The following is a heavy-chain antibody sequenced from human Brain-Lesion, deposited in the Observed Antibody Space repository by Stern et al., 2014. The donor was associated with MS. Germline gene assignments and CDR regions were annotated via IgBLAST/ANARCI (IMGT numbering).Heavy chain of an antibody. Sequence: VQLVESGADVKKPGASVKVSCKVSGYTLTELSMHWVRQAPRKGLEWMGGFDPEDGETIDAQKFQGRVPMTEDTSTDTAYMELSSLRSEDTAVYYCATLSPGAGGNYYRHFDYWGQGTLVTVSS. D-gene: IGHD1-26*01. J-gene: IGHJ4*02. V-gene: IGHV1-24*01. CDR2: FDPEDGET. CDR3: ATLSPGAGGNYYRHFDY. CDR1: GYTLTELS.